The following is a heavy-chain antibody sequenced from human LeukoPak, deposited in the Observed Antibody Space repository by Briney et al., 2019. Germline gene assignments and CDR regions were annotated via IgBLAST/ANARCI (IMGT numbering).Heavy chain of an antibody. J-gene: IGHJ3*02. D-gene: IGHD3-22*01. V-gene: IGHV4-61*08. CDR1: GGSISSGGYY. Sequence: SQTLSLTCIVSGGSISSGGYYWSWIRQPPGKGLEWIGYIYYSGSTNYNPSLKSRVTISVDTSKNQFSLKLSSVTAADTAVYYCARDFRYYYDTRDAFDIWGQGTMVTVSS. CDR2: IYYSGST. CDR3: ARDFRYYYDTRDAFDI.